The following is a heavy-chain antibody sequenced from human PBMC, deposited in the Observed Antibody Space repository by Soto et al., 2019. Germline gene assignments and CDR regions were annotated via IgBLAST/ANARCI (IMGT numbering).Heavy chain of an antibody. J-gene: IGHJ4*02. CDR2: IGTAGDT. CDR3: XXXXXXXXXXXFDY. CDR1: GFTFSSYD. V-gene: IGHV3-13*01. Sequence: EVQLVESGGGLVQPGGSLRLSCAASGFTFSSYDMHWVRQATGKGLEWVSAIGTAGDTYYPGSVKGRFTISRENAKNSXXXXXXXXXXXXXXXXXXXXXXXXXXXXXFDYWGQGTLVTVSS.